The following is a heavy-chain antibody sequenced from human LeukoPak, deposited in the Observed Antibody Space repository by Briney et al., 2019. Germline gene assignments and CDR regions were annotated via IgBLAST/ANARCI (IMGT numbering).Heavy chain of an antibody. CDR2: ISSSSSYI. V-gene: IGHV3-21*01. D-gene: IGHD3-10*01. Sequence: GGSLRLSCAASGFTFSSYSMNWARQAPGKGLEWASSISSSSSYIYYADSVKGRFTISRDNAKNSLYLQMNSLRAEDTAVYYCARDHPTYYYGSGTNVWGQGTTVTVSS. J-gene: IGHJ6*02. CDR1: GFTFSSYS. CDR3: ARDHPTYYYGSGTNV.